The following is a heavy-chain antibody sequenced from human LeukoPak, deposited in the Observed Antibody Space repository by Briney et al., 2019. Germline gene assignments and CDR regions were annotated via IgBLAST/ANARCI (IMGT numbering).Heavy chain of an antibody. CDR2: IYYSGST. CDR1: GGSISSYY. V-gene: IGHV4-59*01. CDR3: ARVAAAREPGNFVY. Sequence: SETLSLTCTVSGGSISSYYWSWIRQPPGKGLEWIGYIYYSGSTNYNPSLKSRVTISVDTSKNQFSLKLSSVTAADTAVYYCARVAAAREPGNFVYWGQGTLVTVSS. J-gene: IGHJ4*02. D-gene: IGHD6-13*01.